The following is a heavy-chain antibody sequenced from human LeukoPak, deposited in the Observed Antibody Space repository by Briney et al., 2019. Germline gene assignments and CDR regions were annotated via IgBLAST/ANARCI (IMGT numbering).Heavy chain of an antibody. CDR1: GFTFSSYS. CDR2: ISSSSSYI. D-gene: IGHD2-2*01. J-gene: IGHJ4*02. Sequence: PGGSLRLSCAASGFTFSSYSMNWVRQAPGKGLEWVSSISSSSSYIYYADSVKGRFTISRDNAKNSLYLQMNSLRAEDTAVYYCARDIVVVPAAMTDYWGQGTLVTVSS. CDR3: ARDIVVVPAAMTDY. V-gene: IGHV3-21*01.